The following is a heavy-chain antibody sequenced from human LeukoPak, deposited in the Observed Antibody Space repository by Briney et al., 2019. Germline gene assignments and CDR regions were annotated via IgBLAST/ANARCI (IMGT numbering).Heavy chain of an antibody. CDR1: GFTFSSYA. CDR3: ARDPGGSSVFY. J-gene: IGHJ4*02. Sequence: GGSLRLSCAASGFTFSSYAMHWVRQAPGKGLEWVAVISYDGGNKYYADSVKGRFTISRDNSKNTLYLQMNSLRAEDTAVYYCARDPGGSSVFYWGQGTLVTVSS. CDR2: ISYDGGNK. V-gene: IGHV3-30-3*01. D-gene: IGHD1-26*01.